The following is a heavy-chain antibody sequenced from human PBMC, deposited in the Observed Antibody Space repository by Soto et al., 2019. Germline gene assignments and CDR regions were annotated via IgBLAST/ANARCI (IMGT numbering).Heavy chain of an antibody. D-gene: IGHD5-12*01. Sequence: SETLSLTCSVSGGSINMFHWSWIRQPPGKGLEWIGYIYYTGSTNYNPSLRGRVTISVDRSKNQFSLRLSSVTAADTAVYYCARGLRLDYWGQGTLVTVSS. CDR2: IYYTGST. CDR1: GGSINMFH. J-gene: IGHJ4*02. CDR3: ARGLRLDY. V-gene: IGHV4-59*01.